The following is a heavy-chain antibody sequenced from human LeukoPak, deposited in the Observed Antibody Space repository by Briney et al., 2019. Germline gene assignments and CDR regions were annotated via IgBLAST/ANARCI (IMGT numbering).Heavy chain of an antibody. Sequence: GGSLRLSCAASGFTFSDFYMSWIRQGPGKGLEWVSYISSSGNTIKYADSVKGRFTISRDNAKNSLYLQMNSLRADDTAVYYCAMRKNYYDSSAYLNNWGQGTLVTVSS. V-gene: IGHV3-11*01. CDR1: GFTFSDFY. CDR2: ISSSGNTI. D-gene: IGHD3-22*01. J-gene: IGHJ4*02. CDR3: AMRKNYYDSSAYLNN.